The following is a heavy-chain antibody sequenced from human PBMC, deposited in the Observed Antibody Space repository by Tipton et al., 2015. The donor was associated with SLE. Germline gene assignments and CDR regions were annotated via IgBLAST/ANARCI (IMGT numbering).Heavy chain of an antibody. J-gene: IGHJ1*01. CDR1: GGSISTFY. V-gene: IGHV4-59*01. Sequence: TLSLTCTVSGGSISTFYWTWIRQPPGKGLEWIGNIYYSGSTNYKSSLKSRVTISVDPSKTHFSLNLSSVTAADTAVYYCARGGLGSDLRGSIYLGLWGQGALVTVSS. CDR2: IYYSGST. CDR3: ARGGLGSDLRGSIYLGL. D-gene: IGHD7-27*01.